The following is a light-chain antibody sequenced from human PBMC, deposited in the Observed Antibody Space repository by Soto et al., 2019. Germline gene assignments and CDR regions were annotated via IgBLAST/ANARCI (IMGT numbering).Light chain of an antibody. J-gene: IGKJ4*01. CDR3: QQYNNWPLT. CDR2: GAS. CDR1: QSVSSN. V-gene: IGKV3-15*01. Sequence: DIVMTQSPAALSVSPGERATLSCMASQSVSSNLAWYQQKPGQAPRLLIYGASPRATGIPARFSGSGSGTECTLTISSLQSEDVAVYYCQQYNNWPLTLGGGTKVDI.